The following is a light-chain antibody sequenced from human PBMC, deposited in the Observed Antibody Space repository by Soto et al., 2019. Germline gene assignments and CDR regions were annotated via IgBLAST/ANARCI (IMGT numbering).Light chain of an antibody. CDR1: QSVSSRY. CDR2: GTS. V-gene: IGKV3-20*01. CDR3: QQYGSSWT. Sequence: EILLTQSPATLALSTGDGATLACGASQSVSSRYLAWHQQPPGHAPRLLIYGTSHRATGIPDRFSASGSGTYFTLTINRLEPEYFAVYYCQQYGSSWTFGQGTRVDIK. J-gene: IGKJ1*01.